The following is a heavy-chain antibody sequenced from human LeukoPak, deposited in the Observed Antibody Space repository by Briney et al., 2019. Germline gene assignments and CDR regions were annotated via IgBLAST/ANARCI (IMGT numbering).Heavy chain of an antibody. CDR1: GYSFTSYY. V-gene: IGHV1-46*01. CDR2: INPSGGST. CDR3: ARDNSVEDTAWWFDP. Sequence: ASVKVSCKASGYSFTSYYMHWVRQAPGQGLEWMGIINPSGGSTSYAQKFQGRVTMTRDMSTSTDYMELSSLRSEDTAVYYCARDNSVEDTAWWFDPWGQGTLVTVSS. J-gene: IGHJ5*02. D-gene: IGHD4-23*01.